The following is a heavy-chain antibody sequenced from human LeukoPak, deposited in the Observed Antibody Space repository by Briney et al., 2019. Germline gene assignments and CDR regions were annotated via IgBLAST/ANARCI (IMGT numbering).Heavy chain of an antibody. CDR3: ARDQVPPYYDFWSGSDWYFDL. CDR2: ISSTGGTT. CDR1: GITFSSYG. Sequence: GGSLRLSCAASGITFSSYGMSWVRQAPGKGLEWVSSISSTGGTTYYADSVKGRFTISRDNSKNTLYLQMNSLRAEDTAVYYCARDQVPPYYDFWSGSDWYFDLWGRGTLVTVSS. J-gene: IGHJ2*01. D-gene: IGHD3-3*01. V-gene: IGHV3-23*01.